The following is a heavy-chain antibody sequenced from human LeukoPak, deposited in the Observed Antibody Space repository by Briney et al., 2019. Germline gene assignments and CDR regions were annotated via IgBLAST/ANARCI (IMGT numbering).Heavy chain of an antibody. V-gene: IGHV1-18*01. D-gene: IGHD3-3*01. CDR2: ISAYNGNT. CDR1: GYTFTSYG. CDR3: ARDYDFWSGPIKEYYFDY. J-gene: IGHJ4*02. Sequence: ASVKVSCKASGYTFTSYGISWVRQAPGQGLEWMGWISAYNGNTNYAQKLQGRVTMTRDTSTSTVYMELSSLRSEDTAVYYCARDYDFWSGPIKEYYFDYWGQGTLVTVSS.